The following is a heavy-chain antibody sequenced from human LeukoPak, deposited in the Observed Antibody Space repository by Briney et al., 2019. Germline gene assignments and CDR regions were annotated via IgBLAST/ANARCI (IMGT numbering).Heavy chain of an antibody. J-gene: IGHJ6*04. V-gene: IGHV4-59*01. Sequence: SETLSLTCTVSGGSISSYYWSWIRQPPGKGLEWIGYIYYSGSTNYNPSLKSRVTISVDTSKNQFSLKLSSVTAADTAVYYCARDSVVVVAATRTYYYGMDVWGKGTTVTVFS. CDR2: IYYSGST. CDR1: GGSISSYY. D-gene: IGHD2-15*01. CDR3: ARDSVVVVAATRTYYYGMDV.